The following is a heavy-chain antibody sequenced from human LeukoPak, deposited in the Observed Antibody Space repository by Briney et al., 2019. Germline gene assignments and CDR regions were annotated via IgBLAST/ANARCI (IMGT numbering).Heavy chain of an antibody. D-gene: IGHD3-10*01. J-gene: IGHJ3*02. CDR2: ISWYSGSI. CDR3: AEDTDYYGSGSRSGAFDI. V-gene: IGHV3-9*01. Sequence: GGSLRLSCAASGFIFDDYAMHWVRQAPGKGLAWVSGISWYSGSIGYADSVKGRFTISRDNAKNSLYLQMNSLRAEDTALYYCAEDTDYYGSGSRSGAFDIWGQGTMVTVSS. CDR1: GFIFDDYA.